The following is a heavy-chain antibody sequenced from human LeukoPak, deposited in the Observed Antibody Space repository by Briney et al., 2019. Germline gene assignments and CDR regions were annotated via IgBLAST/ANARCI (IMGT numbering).Heavy chain of an antibody. V-gene: IGHV1-69*04. D-gene: IGHD2-15*01. J-gene: IGHJ5*02. CDR3: ARVDCSGGSCSDNWFDP. CDR2: IIPILGIA. CDR1: GGTFSSYA. Sequence: SVKVSCKASGGTFSSYAISWVRQAPGQGLEWMGRIIPILGIANYAQKFQGRVTITADKSTSTAYMELSSLRSEDTAVYYCARVDCSGGSCSDNWFDPWGQGTLVTVSS.